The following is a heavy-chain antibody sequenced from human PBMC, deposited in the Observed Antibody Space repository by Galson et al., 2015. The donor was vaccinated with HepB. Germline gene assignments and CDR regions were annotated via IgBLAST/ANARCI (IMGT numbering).Heavy chain of an antibody. CDR2: ITSGSDYI. CDR3: ARTGSSTTILRNSWFDP. V-gene: IGHV3-21*01. CDR1: GFTFISYS. Sequence: SLRLSCAASGFTFISYSMNWVRQAPGKGLEWVSSITSGSDYIYYADSVKGRFTISRDNAKSSLFLQMNSLRVEDAAVYYCARTGSSTTILRNSWFDPWGQGILVTASS. J-gene: IGHJ5*02. D-gene: IGHD2-2*01.